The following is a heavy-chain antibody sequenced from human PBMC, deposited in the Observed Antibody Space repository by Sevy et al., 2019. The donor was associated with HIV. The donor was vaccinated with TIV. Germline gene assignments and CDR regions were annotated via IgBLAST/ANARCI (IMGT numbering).Heavy chain of an antibody. CDR1: GYTFTDYY. CDR2: IDPNNGNS. CDR3: TRDDIYTHPWEFDW. V-gene: IGHV1-2*02. J-gene: IGHJ4*01. D-gene: IGHD1-26*01. Sequence: ASVKVSCKASGYTFTDYYMHWVRQAPGQGLEWMGWIDPNNGNSNSAQKFQGRHTLTSDMSISTAYMRLSRLGSDDTAIYFCTRDDIYTHPWEFDWWSHGALVTVSS.